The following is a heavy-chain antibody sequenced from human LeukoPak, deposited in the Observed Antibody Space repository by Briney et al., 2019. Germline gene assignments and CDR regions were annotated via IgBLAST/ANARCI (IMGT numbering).Heavy chain of an antibody. CDR1: GGSISSGGYY. D-gene: IGHD3-10*01. CDR3: AREKRFGEFDY. V-gene: IGHV4-31*03. J-gene: IGHJ4*02. Sequence: SQTLSLTCTVSGGSISSGGYYWSWIRQHPGKGLEWIGYIYYSGSTYYNPSLKSRVTISVDTSKNQFSLKLSSATAADTAVYYCAREKRFGEFDYWGQGTLVTVSS. CDR2: IYYSGST.